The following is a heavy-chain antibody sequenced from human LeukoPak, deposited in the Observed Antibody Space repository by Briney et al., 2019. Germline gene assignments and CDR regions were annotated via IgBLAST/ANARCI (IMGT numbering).Heavy chain of an antibody. Sequence: SGGSLRLPCAASGFIFSNAWMSWVRQAPGRGLEWVSLISGDGGSTYYADSVKGRFTISRDNSKNSLYLQMNSLRTEDTALYYCAKVIYSGYDLFDYWGQGTLVTVSS. CDR3: AKVIYSGYDLFDY. D-gene: IGHD5-12*01. V-gene: IGHV3-43*01. CDR1: GFIFSNAW. CDR2: ISGDGGST. J-gene: IGHJ4*02.